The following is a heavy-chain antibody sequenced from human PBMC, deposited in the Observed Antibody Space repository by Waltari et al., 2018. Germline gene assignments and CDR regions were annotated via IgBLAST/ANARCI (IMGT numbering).Heavy chain of an antibody. CDR1: GYSISSGYY. Sequence: VQLQESGPGLVKPSETLSLTCAVSGYSISSGYYWGWLRQPPGKGLEWIGSIYHSGSTYYNPSLKSRVTISVDTSKNQFSLKLSSVTAADTAVYYCARSITMIVVPQGWFDPWGQGTLVTVSS. CDR3: ARSITMIVVPQGWFDP. CDR2: IYHSGST. J-gene: IGHJ5*02. D-gene: IGHD3-22*01. V-gene: IGHV4-38-2*01.